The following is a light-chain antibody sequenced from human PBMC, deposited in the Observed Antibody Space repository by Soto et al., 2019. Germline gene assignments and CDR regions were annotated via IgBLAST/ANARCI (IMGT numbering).Light chain of an antibody. Sequence: IVLTQSPGTLSLSPGERATLSCRASQSVSSSYLAWYQQKPGQAPRLLIYGASSRATGIPDRFSGSGSGTDFNLTITRLEPEDFALYYCQQYGTFGPGTKADIK. J-gene: IGKJ1*01. V-gene: IGKV3-20*01. CDR3: QQYGT. CDR1: QSVSSSY. CDR2: GAS.